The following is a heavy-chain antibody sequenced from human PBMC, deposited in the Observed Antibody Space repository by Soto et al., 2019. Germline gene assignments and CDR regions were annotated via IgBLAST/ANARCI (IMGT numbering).Heavy chain of an antibody. CDR1: GISFTTAW. Sequence: GGSLRLSCVVSGISFTTAWMNWVRQAPGKGLEWVGRIKSKTDGETVDYAAPVRGRFIISRDDSKNTVYLSVSGLKTEDTAIYYCATQQFFDASGFSFDQWGQGKLVTVSS. V-gene: IGHV3-15*01. D-gene: IGHD3-22*01. CDR2: IKSKTDGETV. CDR3: ATQQFFDASGFSFDQ. J-gene: IGHJ4*02.